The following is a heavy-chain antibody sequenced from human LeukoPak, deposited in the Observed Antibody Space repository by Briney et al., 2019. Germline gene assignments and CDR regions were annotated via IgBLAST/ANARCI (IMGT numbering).Heavy chain of an antibody. V-gene: IGHV4-34*01. CDR3: ARGVRLVVAARGYRRNHAFDI. Sequence: SETLSLTCAVYGGSFSGYHWSWIRQPPGKGLEWIGEINHSGSTNYNPSLKSRVTISVDTSKNQFSLKLSSVTAADTAVYYCARGVRLVVAARGYRRNHAFDIWGQGTMVTVSS. J-gene: IGHJ3*02. D-gene: IGHD2-15*01. CDR1: GGSFSGYH. CDR2: INHSGST.